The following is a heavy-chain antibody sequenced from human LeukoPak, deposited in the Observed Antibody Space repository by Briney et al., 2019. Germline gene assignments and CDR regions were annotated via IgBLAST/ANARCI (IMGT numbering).Heavy chain of an antibody. CDR2: LSAYNGNT. CDR1: GYTLTSYG. J-gene: IGHJ5*02. D-gene: IGHD2-21*02. CDR3: ARASSADCGGDCFSNWFDP. V-gene: IGHV1-18*01. Sequence: ASVKVSCKASGYTLTSYGISWVRQAPGQGLEWMGWLSAYNGNTNYAQKLQGRVTMTTDTSTSTDYMELRSLRSDNTAVYYCARASSADCGGDCFSNWFDPWGQGTLVTVSS.